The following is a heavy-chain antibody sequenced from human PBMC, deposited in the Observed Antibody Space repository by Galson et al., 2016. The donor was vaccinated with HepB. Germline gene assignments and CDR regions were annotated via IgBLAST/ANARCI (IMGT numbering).Heavy chain of an antibody. Sequence: SVKVSCKASGDSFTNYFIHWVRQAPGQGLEWVGLINPGGGSTFYAQKFRGRVTLTRDAAASTVFMEVSSLTSEDTAVYYCARDFASSPGDIVVVAAARNWVESWGQGTLVTVSS. V-gene: IGHV1-46*01. CDR1: GDSFTNYF. D-gene: IGHD2-15*01. CDR2: INPGGGST. J-gene: IGHJ5*01. CDR3: ARDFASSPGDIVVVAAARNWVES.